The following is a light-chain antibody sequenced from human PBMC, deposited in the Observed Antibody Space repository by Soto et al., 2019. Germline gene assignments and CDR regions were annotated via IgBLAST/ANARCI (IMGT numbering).Light chain of an antibody. CDR1: QSIDRW. Sequence: DIQMTQSPPTLSASVGDRVTITCRASQSIDRWLAWYQQKPGKGPKILVYKASTLQSGVPSRLSVSGSGTEFTLTISNLQPDDFATYYCQQYDSYPLAFGGGTKVEIK. CDR2: KAS. V-gene: IGKV1-5*03. CDR3: QQYDSYPLA. J-gene: IGKJ4*01.